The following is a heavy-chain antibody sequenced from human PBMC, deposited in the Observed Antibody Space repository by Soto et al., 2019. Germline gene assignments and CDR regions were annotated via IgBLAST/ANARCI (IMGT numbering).Heavy chain of an antibody. D-gene: IGHD5-12*01. V-gene: IGHV1-69*01. CDR2: IIPIFGTA. J-gene: IGHJ3*02. CDR1: GGTFSSYA. CDR3: ARSSDVDSVNFDI. Sequence: QVQLVQSGAEVKKPGSSVKVSCKASGGTFSSYAISWVRQAPGQGLEWMGGIIPIFGTANYAQKFQGRVRGGAGGSTSTAYMELSSLRSEDTAVYYCARSSDVDSVNFDIWGQGTMVTVSS.